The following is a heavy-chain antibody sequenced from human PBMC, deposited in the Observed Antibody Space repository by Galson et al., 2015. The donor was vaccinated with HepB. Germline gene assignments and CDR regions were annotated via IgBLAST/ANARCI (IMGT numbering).Heavy chain of an antibody. V-gene: IGHV3-30-3*01. CDR1: GFTFSSYA. J-gene: IGHJ4*02. Sequence: SLRLSCAASGFTFSSYAMHWVRQAPGKGLEWVAVISYDGSNKYYADSVKGRFTISRDNSKNTLYLQMNSLRAEDTAVYYCARDLEQLVPGYWGQGTLVTVSS. CDR3: ARDLEQLVPGY. D-gene: IGHD6-6*01. CDR2: ISYDGSNK.